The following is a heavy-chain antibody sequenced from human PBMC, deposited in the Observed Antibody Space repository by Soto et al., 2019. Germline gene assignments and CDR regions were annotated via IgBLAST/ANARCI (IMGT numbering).Heavy chain of an antibody. Sequence: QVQLQESGPGLVRPSETLSLTCTVSGGSFSSYYWTWIRQSPGKGLAWIGYIYYSGSTNHNPSLRGRLALSIDTSKNQLSVRLKSRTAADTAVYYCAGRDCSCTYCYYLDYYYLDVWGKGTTVTVSS. CDR1: GGSFSSYY. CDR2: IYYSGST. D-gene: IGHD2-2*01. CDR3: AGRDCSCTYCYYLDYYYLDV. V-gene: IGHV4-59*08. J-gene: IGHJ6*03.